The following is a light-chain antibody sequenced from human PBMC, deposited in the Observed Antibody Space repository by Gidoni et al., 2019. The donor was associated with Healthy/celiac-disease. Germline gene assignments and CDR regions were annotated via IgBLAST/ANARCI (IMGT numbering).Light chain of an antibody. CDR1: QSLLHSNGYNY. Sequence: DIVMTQSPLPLPVTPGEPASLSCRSSQSLLHSNGYNYLDWYLQKPVQSPQLLIYLGSNRASGVPDRFSGSGSGTDFTLKIRRVEAEDVGVYYCMQALQTPTFGGGTKVEIK. CDR2: LGS. CDR3: MQALQTPT. V-gene: IGKV2-28*01. J-gene: IGKJ4*01.